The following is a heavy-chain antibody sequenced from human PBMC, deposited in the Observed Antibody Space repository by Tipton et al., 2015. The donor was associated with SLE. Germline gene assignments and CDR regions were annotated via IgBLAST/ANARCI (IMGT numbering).Heavy chain of an antibody. CDR3: ARGSITFGGLTNFDY. V-gene: IGHV4-34*01. Sequence: TLSLTCAVYGGSFSGYYWSWIRQPPGKGLEWIGEINHSGRTNYNPSLKSRVTISVDTSKNQFSLKLSSVTAADTAVYYCARGSITFGGLTNFDYWGQGTLVTVSS. CDR1: GGSFSGYY. CDR2: INHSGRT. J-gene: IGHJ4*02. D-gene: IGHD3-16*01.